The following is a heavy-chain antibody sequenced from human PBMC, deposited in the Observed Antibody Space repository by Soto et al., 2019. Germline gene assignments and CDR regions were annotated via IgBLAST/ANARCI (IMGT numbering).Heavy chain of an antibody. CDR1: GGSISSGGYY. CDR2: IYYSGST. V-gene: IGHV4-31*03. Sequence: SETLSLTCTVSGGSISSGGYYWSWIRQHPGKGLEWIGYIYYSGSTYYNPSLKSRVTISVDTSKNQFSLKLSSVTAADTAVYYCARDRMVAAAGDYYYYGMDVWGQGTTVTVSS. J-gene: IGHJ6*02. D-gene: IGHD6-13*01. CDR3: ARDRMVAAAGDYYYYGMDV.